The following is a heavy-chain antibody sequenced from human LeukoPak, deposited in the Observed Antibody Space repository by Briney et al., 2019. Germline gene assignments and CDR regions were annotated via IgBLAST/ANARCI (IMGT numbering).Heavy chain of an antibody. J-gene: IGHJ3*02. D-gene: IGHD2-2*01. CDR3: ATPYCSSTSCYDAFDI. Sequence: SETLSLTCAVSGYSISSGYYWGWIRQPPVKGLEWIGSIYHSGSTYYNPSLKSRVSISVDTSKNQFSLKLSSVTAADTAVYYCATPYCSSTSCYDAFDIWGQGTMVTVSS. CDR2: IYHSGST. CDR1: GYSISSGYY. V-gene: IGHV4-38-2*01.